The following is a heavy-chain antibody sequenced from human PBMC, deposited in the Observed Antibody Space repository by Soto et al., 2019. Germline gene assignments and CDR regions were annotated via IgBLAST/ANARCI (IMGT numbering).Heavy chain of an antibody. CDR3: ERGSRGSDC. D-gene: IGHD2-2*01. CDR2: ISTTGSTI. J-gene: IGHJ4*02. CDR1: GFTFSSYT. V-gene: IGHV3-48*02. Sequence: EVQLVESGGGLVQPGGSLRLSCAASGFTFSSYTMNWVRQAPGKGLQWVSYISTTGSTIYYADFVKGRFTISRDNVKNSLYLHMKSLRDEDTAVYYCERGSRGSDCWGQGTLVTVSS.